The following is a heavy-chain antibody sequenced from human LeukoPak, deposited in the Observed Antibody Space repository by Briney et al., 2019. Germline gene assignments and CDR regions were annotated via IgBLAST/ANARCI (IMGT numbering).Heavy chain of an antibody. Sequence: TGGSLRLSCTASGFNFRSYAMSWVRQAPGKGLEWVSSISGGGAGTYYADSVRGRFTISRDNSKNTLYLQMNSLRAEDTALYYCAKDFVRYNIQFDYWGQGALVTVSS. CDR3: AKDFVRYNIQFDY. D-gene: IGHD1-1*01. CDR1: GFNFRSYA. CDR2: ISGGGAGT. V-gene: IGHV3-23*01. J-gene: IGHJ4*02.